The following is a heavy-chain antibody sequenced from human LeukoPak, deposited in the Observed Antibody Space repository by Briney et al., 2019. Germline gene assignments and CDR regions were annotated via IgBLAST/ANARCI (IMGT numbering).Heavy chain of an antibody. CDR3: ARSRGSSSGWYRYYFDY. CDR1: GGSISSGDYY. CDR2: INHSGST. D-gene: IGHD6-19*01. Sequence: SETLSLTCTVSGGSISSGDYYWSWIRQPPGKGLEWIGEINHSGSTNYNPSLKSRVTISVDTSKNQFSLKLSSVTAADTAVYYCARSRGSSSGWYRYYFDYWGQGTLVTVSS. V-gene: IGHV4-39*07. J-gene: IGHJ4*02.